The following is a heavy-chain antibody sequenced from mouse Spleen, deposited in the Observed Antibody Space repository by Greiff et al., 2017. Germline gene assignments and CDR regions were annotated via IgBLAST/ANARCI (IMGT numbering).Heavy chain of an antibody. CDR1: GFSINSDCY. J-gene: IGHJ4*01. D-gene: IGHD1-1*02. CDR3: ARSGGNYYAMDY. CDR2: TFYSGIT. V-gene: IGHV3-3*01. Sequence: EVQVVESGPSLVRPSQTLSLTCTVTGFSINSDCYWIWIRQFPGNKLEYIGYTFYSGITYYNPSLESRTYITRDTSKNQFSLKLSSVTTEDTATYYCARSGGNYYAMDYWGQGTSVTVSS.